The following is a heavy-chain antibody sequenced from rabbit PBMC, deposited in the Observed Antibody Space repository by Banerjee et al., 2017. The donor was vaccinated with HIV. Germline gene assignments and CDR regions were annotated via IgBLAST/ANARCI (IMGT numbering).Heavy chain of an antibody. Sequence: QEQLEESGGGLVQPEGSLTLTCTASGFSFSNPYVMCWVRQAPGKGLEWIACINTSSGNTVYASWAKGRFTISKTSSTTVTLQMPSLTAADTATYFCAIDLAGVVGWNLNLWGPGPLVTVS. CDR2: INTSSGNT. CDR3: AIDLAGVVGWNLNL. D-gene: IGHD4-1*01. CDR1: GFSFSNPYV. V-gene: IGHV1S45*01. J-gene: IGHJ4*01.